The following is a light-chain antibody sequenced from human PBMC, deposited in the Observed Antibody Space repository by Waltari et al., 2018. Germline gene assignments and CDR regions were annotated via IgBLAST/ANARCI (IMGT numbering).Light chain of an antibody. CDR2: AAS. Sequence: DIQFTQSPSFLSASIGDRVTITCRASQGISSYLAWYQQKPGKAPKLLIYAASTLQSGVPSRFSGSGSGTEFTLTISSLQPEDFATYYCQELNTYPQSLTFGGGTKVEI. V-gene: IGKV1-9*01. CDR3: QELNTYPQSLT. J-gene: IGKJ4*01. CDR1: QGISSY.